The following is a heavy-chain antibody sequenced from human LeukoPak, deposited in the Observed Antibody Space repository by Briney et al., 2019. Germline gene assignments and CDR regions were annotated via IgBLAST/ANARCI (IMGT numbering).Heavy chain of an antibody. V-gene: IGHV3-21*04. J-gene: IGHJ4*02. CDR1: GFTFTSYS. CDR2: IRFTGSYI. Sequence: GGSLRLSCAASGFTFTSYSMNWVRQAPGRGLEWVSSIRFTGSYINYADSVKGRFTISRDNSKNTLYLQMNSLRAEDTAIYYCAKRTRGGNEGRAFDDWGQGTQVTVSS. CDR3: AKRTRGGNEGRAFDD. D-gene: IGHD5-12*01.